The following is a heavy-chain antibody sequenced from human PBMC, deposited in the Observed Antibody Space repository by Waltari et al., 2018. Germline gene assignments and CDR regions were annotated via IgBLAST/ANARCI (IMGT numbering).Heavy chain of an antibody. Sequence: QVQLQQWGAGLLKPSETLSLTCAVYGGSFSGYYWSWIRQPPGKGLEWIGYIYYSGSTYYNPSLKSRVTISVDTSKNQFSLKLSSVTAADTAVYYCARDSNDFWSGYKAWFDPWGQGTLVTVSS. D-gene: IGHD3-3*01. CDR1: GGSFSGYY. J-gene: IGHJ5*02. V-gene: IGHV4-34*01. CDR3: ARDSNDFWSGYKAWFDP. CDR2: IYYSGST.